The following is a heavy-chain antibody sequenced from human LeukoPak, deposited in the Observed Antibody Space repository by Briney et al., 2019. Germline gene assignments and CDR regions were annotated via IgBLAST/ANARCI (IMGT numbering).Heavy chain of an antibody. Sequence: ASVKVSCKSSGYTFTRHYLHWVRQAPGQGLEWVGLINPTGTSSWSAQKFQGRVTLTRDMSTSTDYMELSSLRSEDTAVYYCARPRPGYLEYFQHWGQGTLVTVSS. CDR3: ARPRPGYLEYFQH. CDR1: GYTFTRHY. V-gene: IGHV1-46*01. D-gene: IGHD6-13*01. CDR2: INPTGTSS. J-gene: IGHJ1*01.